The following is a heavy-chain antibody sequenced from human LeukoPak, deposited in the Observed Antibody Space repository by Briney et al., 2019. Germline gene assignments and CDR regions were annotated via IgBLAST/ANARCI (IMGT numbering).Heavy chain of an antibody. CDR2: INSRSTKV. J-gene: IGHJ4*02. CDR3: AKESGDCGADCLALNDY. Sequence: GGSLRLSCAASGFTFNTYTMSWVRQSPGKGLEWVSSINSRSTKVYYADSVKGRFTVSRDNTKNSLYLQMDSLTAEDTAVYFCAKESGDCGADCLALNDYWGQGTLVTVSS. D-gene: IGHD2-21*02. CDR1: GFTFNTYT. V-gene: IGHV3-21*01.